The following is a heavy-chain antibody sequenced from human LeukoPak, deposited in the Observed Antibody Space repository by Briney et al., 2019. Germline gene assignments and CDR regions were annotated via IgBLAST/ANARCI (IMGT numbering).Heavy chain of an antibody. CDR2: INPNSGGT. CDR1: GYTFTGYY. J-gene: IGHJ4*02. V-gene: IGHV1-2*04. D-gene: IGHD3-9*01. Sequence: ASVKVSCKASGYTFTGYYMHWVRHAPGQGLEWMGWINPNSGGTNYAQKFQGWVTMTRDTSISTAYMELSRLRSDDTAVYYCARDGRAYYDFLTGYYHFDYWGQGTLVTVSS. CDR3: ARDGRAYYDFLTGYYHFDY.